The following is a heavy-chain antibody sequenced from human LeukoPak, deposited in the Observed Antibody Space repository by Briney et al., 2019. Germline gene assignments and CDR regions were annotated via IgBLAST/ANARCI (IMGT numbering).Heavy chain of an antibody. J-gene: IGHJ4*02. CDR2: TRSKANNYAT. Sequence: GGSLSLSCAASGFTFSDHQMDWVRQAPGKGLEWVGRTRSKANNYATEYAASVKGRFTISRDDSKNSLHLQMNSLKTEDTAVYYCASSYSNSWPGDRIFDYWGQGTLVTVSS. CDR3: ASSYSNSWPGDRIFDY. V-gene: IGHV3-72*01. CDR1: GFTFSDHQ. D-gene: IGHD6-13*01.